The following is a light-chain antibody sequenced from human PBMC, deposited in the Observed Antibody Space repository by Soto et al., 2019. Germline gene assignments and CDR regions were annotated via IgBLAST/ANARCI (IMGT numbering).Light chain of an antibody. CDR2: DLS. Sequence: EIVLTQSPATLSLSPGERATLSCRASQNVTSYLAWYQQKPGQAPRLLIYDLSNRATGIPARFSGSGSGTDFTLTISGLEPEDFAVDYCQQRISWWTFGQGTKVESK. CDR1: QNVTSY. J-gene: IGKJ1*01. CDR3: QQRISWWT. V-gene: IGKV3-11*01.